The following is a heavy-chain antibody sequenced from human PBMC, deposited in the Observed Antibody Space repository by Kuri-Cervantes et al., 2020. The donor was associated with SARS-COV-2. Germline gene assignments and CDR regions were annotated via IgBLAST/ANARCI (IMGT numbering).Heavy chain of an antibody. D-gene: IGHD4-23*01. V-gene: IGHV4-30-2*01. J-gene: IGHJ4*02. CDR1: GGSISSGGYY. CDR2: IYHSGST. CDR3: ARDLRAYGGPGQFDY. Sequence: SETLSLTCTVSGGSISSGGYYWSWIRQPPGKGLEWIGYIYHSGSTYYNPSLKSRVTISVDTSKNQFSLKLSSVTAADTAVYYCARDLRAYGGPGQFDYWGQGILVTVSS.